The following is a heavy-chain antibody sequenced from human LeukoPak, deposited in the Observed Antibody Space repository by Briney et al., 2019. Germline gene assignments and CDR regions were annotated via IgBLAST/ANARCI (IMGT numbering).Heavy chain of an antibody. J-gene: IGHJ4*02. D-gene: IGHD2-2*01. Sequence: PSETLSLTCTVSGGSISGSHYFWGWIRRPPGKGLEWIGHMFYSGSTYYNPSLKSRVTIVDTSENQFSLTLNSVIATDTAIYYCARRGITYSTSFFDSRVQGTLVTVSS. CDR1: GGSISGSHYF. CDR2: MFYSGST. CDR3: ARRGITYSTSFFDS. V-gene: IGHV4-39*01.